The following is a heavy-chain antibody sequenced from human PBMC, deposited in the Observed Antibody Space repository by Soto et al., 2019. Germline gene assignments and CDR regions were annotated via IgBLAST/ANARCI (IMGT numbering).Heavy chain of an antibody. CDR3: ARSQPRSLPALLRFGDPMGY. J-gene: IGHJ4*02. Sequence: LRLSCAASGFTFSSYAMHWVRQAPGKGLEWVSVISYDGSNKYYADSVKGRFTISRDNSKNTLYLQMNSLRAEDTAVYYCARSQPRSLPALLRFGDPMGYWGQGTLVTVSS. CDR1: GFTFSSYA. D-gene: IGHD3-10*01. V-gene: IGHV3-30-3*01. CDR2: ISYDGSNK.